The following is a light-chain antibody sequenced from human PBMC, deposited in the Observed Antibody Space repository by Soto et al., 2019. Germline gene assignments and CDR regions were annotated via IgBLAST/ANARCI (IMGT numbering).Light chain of an antibody. J-gene: IGLJ2*01. CDR1: SSDVGGYNY. V-gene: IGLV2-14*01. CDR3: SSYTSSSTVV. Sequence: QSALTQPASVSGSPGQSITISCTGTSSDVGGYNYVSWYQQHPGKAPKLMIYEVSNRPSGVSNRFSGSKSGNTASLTISGLHAEYEADYYCSSYTSSSTVVFGGGTKVTVL. CDR2: EVS.